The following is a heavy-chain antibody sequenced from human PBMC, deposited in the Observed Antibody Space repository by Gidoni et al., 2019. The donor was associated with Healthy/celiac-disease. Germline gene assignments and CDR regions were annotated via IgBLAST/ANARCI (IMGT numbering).Heavy chain of an antibody. D-gene: IGHD5-18*01. CDR3: ARVGNRYSYGWEAPFDY. CDR2: IIPIFGTA. Sequence: QVQLVQSGAEVKKPGSSVKVSCKASGGTFSSYAISWVRQAPGQGLEWMGGIIPIFGTANYAQKFQGRVTITADESTSTAYMELSSLRSEDTAVYYCARVGNRYSYGWEAPFDYWGQGTLVTVSS. V-gene: IGHV1-69*01. J-gene: IGHJ4*02. CDR1: GGTFSSYA.